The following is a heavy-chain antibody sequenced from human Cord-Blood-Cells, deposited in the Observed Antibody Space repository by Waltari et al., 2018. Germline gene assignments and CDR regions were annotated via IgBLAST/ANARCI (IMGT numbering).Heavy chain of an antibody. Sequence: QVQLQQWGAGLLKPSETLSLTCAVYGGSFSGYYWSWIRQPPGKGLEWIGEINHSGSTNYNPSLKSRVTISVDTSKNQFSLKLSSVTAADTAVYYCASRNLLLWFGELFDYWGQGTLVTVSS. D-gene: IGHD3-10*01. J-gene: IGHJ4*02. CDR1: GGSFSGYY. CDR2: INHSGST. CDR3: ASRNLLLWFGELFDY. V-gene: IGHV4-34*01.